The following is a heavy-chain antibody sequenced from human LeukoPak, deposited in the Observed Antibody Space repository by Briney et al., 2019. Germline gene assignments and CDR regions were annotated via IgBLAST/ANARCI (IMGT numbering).Heavy chain of an antibody. D-gene: IGHD3-3*02. CDR1: GVSISTYY. Sequence: SETLSLTCTVSGVSISTYYWSWIRQSPGKGLERIGYIYYSGSTNYNPSLKSRVTTSVDTSRTQFSLKLSSVTAADTAVYYCARGTLAYYFDYWGQGTLVTVSA. CDR3: ARGTLAYYFDY. J-gene: IGHJ4*02. V-gene: IGHV4-59*01. CDR2: IYYSGST.